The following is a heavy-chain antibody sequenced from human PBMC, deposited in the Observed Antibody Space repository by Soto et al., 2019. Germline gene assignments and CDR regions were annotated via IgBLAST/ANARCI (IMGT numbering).Heavy chain of an antibody. CDR2: TYYRSQWYN. Sequence: QTLSLTCAISGDSVSSNSAAWNWIRQSPSRGLEWLGRTYYRSQWYNEYAVSVKSRITINPDTSENQFSLQLNSVTPEDTAVYYWARGRSSGWFFDYWGPGILVTVSS. J-gene: IGHJ4*02. CDR1: GDSVSSNSAA. V-gene: IGHV6-1*01. D-gene: IGHD6-19*01. CDR3: ARGRSSGWFFDY.